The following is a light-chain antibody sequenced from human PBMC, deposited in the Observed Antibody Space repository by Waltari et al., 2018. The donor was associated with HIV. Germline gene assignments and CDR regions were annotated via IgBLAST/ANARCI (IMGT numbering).Light chain of an antibody. V-gene: IGLV2-23*02. CDR1: SSDVGIDSL. J-gene: IGLJ2*01. Sequence: QAALTQPASVSGSPGQSITISCTETSSDVGIDSLVPWYQQYEGKAPKLLIYEVTKRPSRISSRFSGSKSGNTASLTISDLQAEDEAKYYCCSYANSATFVVFGGGTRVTV. CDR3: CSYANSATFVV. CDR2: EVT.